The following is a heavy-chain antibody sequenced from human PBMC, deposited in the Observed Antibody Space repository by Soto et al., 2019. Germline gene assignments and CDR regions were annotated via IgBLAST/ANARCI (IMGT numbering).Heavy chain of an antibody. V-gene: IGHV3-23*01. Sequence: GGSLSLSCAASGFTFSSYAVSWVRQAPGKGLEWVSGVSGGAGSTHYADSVKGRFTISRDNSKNTLYLQMNSLRVEDTAVYYCAREGGGSPTYVLKNWFDPWGQGTLVTVSS. CDR3: AREGGGSPTYVLKNWFDP. CDR1: GFTFSSYA. J-gene: IGHJ5*02. CDR2: VSGGAGST. D-gene: IGHD2-15*01.